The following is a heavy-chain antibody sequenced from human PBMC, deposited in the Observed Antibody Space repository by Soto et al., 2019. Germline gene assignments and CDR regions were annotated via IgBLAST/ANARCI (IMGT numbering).Heavy chain of an antibody. D-gene: IGHD3-16*01. J-gene: IGHJ6*03. CDR2: ISWNSGSI. CDR3: AKALGGGYYYYMDV. V-gene: IGHV3-9*01. Sequence: DVQLVESGGGLVQPGRSLRLSCAASGFTFDDYAMHWVRQAPGKGLEWVSGISWNSGSIGYADSVKGRFTISRDNAKNSLYLQMNSLRAEDTALYYCAKALGGGYYYYMDVWGKGTTVTVSS. CDR1: GFTFDDYA.